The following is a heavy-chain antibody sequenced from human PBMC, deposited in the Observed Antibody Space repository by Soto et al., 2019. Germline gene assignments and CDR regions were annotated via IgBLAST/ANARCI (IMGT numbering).Heavy chain of an antibody. CDR1: GYTFTGYY. J-gene: IGHJ6*02. Sequence: GASVKVSCKASGYTFTGYYMHWVRQAPGQGLEWMGWINPNSGGTNYARKFQGWVTMTRDTSISTAYMELSRLRSDDTAVYYCARDQGVYYYYGLDVWGQGTTVTVSS. CDR2: INPNSGGT. V-gene: IGHV1-2*04. CDR3: ARDQGVYYYYGLDV.